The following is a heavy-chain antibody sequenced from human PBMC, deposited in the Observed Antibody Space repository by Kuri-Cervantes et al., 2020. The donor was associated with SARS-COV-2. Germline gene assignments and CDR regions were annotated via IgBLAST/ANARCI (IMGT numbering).Heavy chain of an antibody. CDR3: ARDKTGLYFDY. J-gene: IGHJ4*02. Sequence: GESLKIFCAASGFTFDDYAMHWVRQAPGKGLEWVANIKQDGSEKYYVDSVKGRFTISRDNAKNSLYLQMNSLRAEDTAVYYCARDKTGLYFDYWGQGTLVTVSS. D-gene: IGHD1-14*01. V-gene: IGHV3-7*03. CDR1: GFTFDDYA. CDR2: IKQDGSEK.